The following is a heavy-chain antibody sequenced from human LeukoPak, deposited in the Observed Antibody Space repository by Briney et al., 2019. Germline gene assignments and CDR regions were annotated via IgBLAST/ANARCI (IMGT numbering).Heavy chain of an antibody. Sequence: LSGGSLRLSCAASGFKFSNYGMHWVRQAPGKGLDWVAVIWFDGSYIYYGDSVRGRFTISRDNSKNTLYLQMNSLRAEDTAIYYCAKVVQYTASTGTGLDYWGQGTLVTVSS. CDR2: IWFDGSYI. CDR1: GFKFSNYG. CDR3: AKVVQYTASTGTGLDY. J-gene: IGHJ4*02. D-gene: IGHD6-13*01. V-gene: IGHV3-33*06.